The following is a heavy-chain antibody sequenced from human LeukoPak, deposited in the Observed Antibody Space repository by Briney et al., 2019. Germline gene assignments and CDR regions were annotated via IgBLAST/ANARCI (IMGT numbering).Heavy chain of an antibody. D-gene: IGHD5-18*01. V-gene: IGHV4-59*01. J-gene: IGHJ4*02. CDR3: AGVNVDTAMVNHYYFDY. CDR1: GGSISSYY. CDR2: IYYSGST. Sequence: PSETLSLTCTVSGGSISSYYWSWIRQPPGKGLEWIGYIYYSGSTNYNPSLKSRVTISVDTSKNQFSLKLSSVTAADTAVYYCAGVNVDTAMVNHYYFDYWGQGTLVTVSS.